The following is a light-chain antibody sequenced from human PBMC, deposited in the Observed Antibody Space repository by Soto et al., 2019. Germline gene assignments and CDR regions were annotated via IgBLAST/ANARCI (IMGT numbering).Light chain of an antibody. CDR2: GAS. J-gene: IGKJ5*01. Sequence: IVLTQSPATLSVSPGERATLSCRASQSVSSNLAWYQQKPGQAPRLLISGASTRATGVPARFSGSGSGTEFTLTIXXXXXXXXAVYCCQQYNNWPLTFGPGTRLEIK. V-gene: IGKV3D-15*01. CDR3: QQYNNWPLT. CDR1: QSVSSN.